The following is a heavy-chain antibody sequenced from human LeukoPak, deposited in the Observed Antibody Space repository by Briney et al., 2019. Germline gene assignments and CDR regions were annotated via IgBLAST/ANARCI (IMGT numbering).Heavy chain of an antibody. J-gene: IGHJ3*01. CDR3: ARDRIIYGDYGHAFDF. Sequence: GGSLRLSCAASAFTFSSYRMNWVRQAPGKGLEGCSSISSSSTYIYYADSVKGRFTISRDNAKNSLYLQMNSLRAEDTAVYYCARDRIIYGDYGHAFDFWGQGTMVTVSS. V-gene: IGHV3-21*01. CDR2: ISSSSTYI. D-gene: IGHD4-17*01. CDR1: AFTFSSYR.